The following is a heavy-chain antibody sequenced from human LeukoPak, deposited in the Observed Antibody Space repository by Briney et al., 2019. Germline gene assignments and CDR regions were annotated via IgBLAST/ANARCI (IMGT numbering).Heavy chain of an antibody. J-gene: IGHJ6*02. CDR3: ARDFKARDSSSWYWHYYGMDV. D-gene: IGHD6-13*01. Sequence: SETLSLTCTVSGGSISSYYRSWIRQPPGKGLEWIGYIYYSGSTNYNPSLKSRVTISVDTSKNQFSLKLSSVTAADTAVYYCARDFKARDSSSWYWHYYGMDVWGQGTTVTVSS. CDR2: IYYSGST. CDR1: GGSISSYY. V-gene: IGHV4-59*01.